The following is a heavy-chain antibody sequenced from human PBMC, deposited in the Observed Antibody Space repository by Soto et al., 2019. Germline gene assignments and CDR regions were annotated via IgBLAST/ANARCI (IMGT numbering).Heavy chain of an antibody. CDR3: ARVNIVATMGYFDY. V-gene: IGHV4-59*01. D-gene: IGHD5-12*01. J-gene: IGHJ4*02. CDR1: GGSISSYY. Sequence: TLSLTCTVSGGSISSYYWSWIRQPPGKGLEWIGYIYYSGSTNYNPSLKSRVTISVDTSKNQFSLKLSSVTAADTAVYYCARVNIVATMGYFDYWGQGTLVTVSS. CDR2: IYYSGST.